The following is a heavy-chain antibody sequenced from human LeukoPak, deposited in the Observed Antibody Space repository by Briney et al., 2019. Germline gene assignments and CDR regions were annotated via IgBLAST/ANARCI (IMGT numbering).Heavy chain of an antibody. CDR1: GFTFSSYW. D-gene: IGHD6-13*01. V-gene: IGHV3-74*01. J-gene: IGHJ4*02. Sequence: GGSLRLSCAASGFTFSSYWMHWVRQAPGKGLLWVSRINSDGSSTSYADSVKGRFTISRDNAKNTLYLQMNSLRAEDTAVYYCARDNEQLWGLGAFDYWGQGTLVTVSS. CDR3: ARDNEQLWGLGAFDY. CDR2: INSDGSST.